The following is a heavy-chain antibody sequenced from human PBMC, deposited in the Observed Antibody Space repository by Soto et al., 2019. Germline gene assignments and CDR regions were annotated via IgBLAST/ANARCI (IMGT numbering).Heavy chain of an antibody. CDR1: GFTFSNAW. V-gene: IGHV3-15*01. J-gene: IGHJ4*02. D-gene: IGHD6-13*01. CDR3: TTDLYSSSWYRLYYLDY. Sequence: GGSLRLSCAASGFTFSNAWMSWVRQAPGKGLEWVGRIKSKTDGGTTDYAAPVKGRFTISRDDSKNTLYLQMNSLKTEDTAVYYCTTDLYSSSWYRLYYLDYWGQGTLVTVSS. CDR2: IKSKTDGGTT.